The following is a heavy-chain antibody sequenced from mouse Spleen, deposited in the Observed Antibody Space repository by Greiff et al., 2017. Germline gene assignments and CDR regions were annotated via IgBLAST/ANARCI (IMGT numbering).Heavy chain of an antibody. D-gene: IGHD2-5*01. V-gene: IGHV5-16*01. CDR3: ARDSNGFAY. Sequence: EVQLVESEGGLVQPGSSMKLSCTASGFTFSDYYMAWVRQVPEKGLEWVANINYDGSSTYYLDSLKSRFIISRDNAKNILYLQMSSLKSEDTATYYCARDSNGFAYWGQGTLVTVSA. J-gene: IGHJ3*01. CDR2: INYDGSST. CDR1: GFTFSDYY.